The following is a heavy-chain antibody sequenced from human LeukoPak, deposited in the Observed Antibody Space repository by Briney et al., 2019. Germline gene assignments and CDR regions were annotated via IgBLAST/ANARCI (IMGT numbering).Heavy chain of an antibody. CDR3: ARGGYCSSSSCSLRDALDI. V-gene: IGHV3-48*01. CDR1: GFTVSSNY. CDR2: ISSRSGSI. D-gene: IGHD2-2*01. J-gene: IGHJ3*02. Sequence: GGSLRLSCAASGFTVSSNYMSWVRQAPGKGLEWVSYISSRSGSIYYADSVKGRFTISRDNAKNSLYLQMNSLRAEDTAVYYCARGGYCSSSSCSLRDALDIWGQGTMVTVSS.